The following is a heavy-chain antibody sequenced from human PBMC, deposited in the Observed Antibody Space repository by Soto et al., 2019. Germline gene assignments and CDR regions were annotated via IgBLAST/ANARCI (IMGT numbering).Heavy chain of an antibody. D-gene: IGHD5-12*01. Sequence: EVQLVESGGGLVQPGGSLRLSCAASGFTFSTYWMFWVRQAPGKGLEWVATINKDGSEKLYVDSVKGRFTISRDNAKNSLHLQMDSLRVEDTAVYFFAGAPRWLIENWGQGTLVTVSS. V-gene: IGHV3-7*04. J-gene: IGHJ4*02. CDR3: AGAPRWLIEN. CDR2: INKDGSEK. CDR1: GFTFSTYW.